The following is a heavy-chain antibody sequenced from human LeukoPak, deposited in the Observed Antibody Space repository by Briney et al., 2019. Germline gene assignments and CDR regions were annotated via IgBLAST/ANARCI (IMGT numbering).Heavy chain of an antibody. V-gene: IGHV3-30*19. D-gene: IGHD2-15*01. Sequence: GGSLRLSCVTSGFTFTNHWMSWVRQAPGKGLEWVAVISYDGSNKYYADSVKGRFTISRDNSKNTLYLQMNSLRAEDTAVYYCARDAYCSGGSCHVFLDYWGQGTLVTVSS. CDR3: ARDAYCSGGSCHVFLDY. J-gene: IGHJ4*02. CDR1: GFTFTNHW. CDR2: ISYDGSNK.